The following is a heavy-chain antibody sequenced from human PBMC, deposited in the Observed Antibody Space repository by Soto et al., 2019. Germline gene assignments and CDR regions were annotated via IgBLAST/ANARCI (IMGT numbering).Heavy chain of an antibody. J-gene: IGHJ5*02. CDR2: IYYSGST. V-gene: IGHV4-59*01. CDR3: ASDTRNWFAP. Sequence: SETLSLTCTVSGGSISSYYWSWIRQPPGKGLEWIGYIYYSGSTNYNPSLKSRVTISVDTSKNQFSLKLSSVTAADTAVYYCASDTRNWFAPWGQGPRVPVS. CDR1: GGSISSYY.